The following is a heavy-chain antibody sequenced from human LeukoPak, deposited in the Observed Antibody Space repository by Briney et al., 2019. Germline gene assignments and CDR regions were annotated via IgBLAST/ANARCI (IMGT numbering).Heavy chain of an antibody. Sequence: GGSLRLSCGASGFTFSSYSVNWVRQAPGKGLEWVSSISSSSSYIYYADSVKGRFTISRDNAKNSLYLQMNSLRAEDTAVYYCASEPDYYDSSGYLDYWGQGTLVTVSS. J-gene: IGHJ4*02. CDR2: ISSSSSYI. CDR3: ASEPDYYDSSGYLDY. D-gene: IGHD3-22*01. CDR1: GFTFSSYS. V-gene: IGHV3-21*01.